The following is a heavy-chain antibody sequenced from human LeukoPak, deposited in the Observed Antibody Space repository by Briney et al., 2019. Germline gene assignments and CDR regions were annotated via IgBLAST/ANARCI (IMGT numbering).Heavy chain of an antibody. D-gene: IGHD2/OR15-2a*01. Sequence: PSETLSLTCTISGGSLSSNYWSWVRQPPRKELEWIGYCHYSVNTNTKTSLKRRATLSVDTSTNQISLTLNSVTPADAAVYYCARSASSDSLSAFVLWGQGARVTASS. V-gene: IGHV4-59*01. CDR1: GGSLSSNY. CDR3: ARSASSDSLSAFVL. J-gene: IGHJ3*01. CDR2: CHYSVNT.